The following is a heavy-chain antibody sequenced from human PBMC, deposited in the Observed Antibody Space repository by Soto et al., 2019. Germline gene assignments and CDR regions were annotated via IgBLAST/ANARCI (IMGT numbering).Heavy chain of an antibody. V-gene: IGHV1-69*01. Sequence: QVQLVQSGAEVKNPGSSVNVYCKASGGTFSSYAISWVRQAPGQGPEWMGGIIPIFGTANYAQKFQGRVTITADESTSTAYMELSSLRSEDTAVYYCVIDRPYCYCYGMDVWGQGTTVTVSS. CDR1: GGTFSSYA. J-gene: IGHJ6*02. CDR3: VIDRPYCYCYGMDV. CDR2: IIPIFGTA.